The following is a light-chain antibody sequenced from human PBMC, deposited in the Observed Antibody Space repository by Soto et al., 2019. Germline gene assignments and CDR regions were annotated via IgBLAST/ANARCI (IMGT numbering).Light chain of an antibody. CDR2: DAS. CDR1: QSVSSY. Sequence: VITQAPAPLSVSPGGRATLSRRANQSVSSYLAWYQQKPGQAPRLLIYDASNRATGIPARFSGSGSGTDFTLTISSLEPEDFAVYYCQQRSNWPRTFGQGTKVDIK. J-gene: IGKJ1*01. CDR3: QQRSNWPRT. V-gene: IGKV3-11*01.